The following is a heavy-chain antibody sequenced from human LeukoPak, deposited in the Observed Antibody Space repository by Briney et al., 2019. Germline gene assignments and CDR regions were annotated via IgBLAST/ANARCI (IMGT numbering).Heavy chain of an antibody. J-gene: IGHJ6*03. CDR1: GGSFSGYY. CDR3: ARGEYSYGSNYYYYMDV. CDR2: INHSGST. Sequence: SETLSLTCAVYGGSFSGYYWSWIRQPPGKGLEWIGEINHSGSTNYNPSLKSRVTISVDTSKNQFSLKLSSVTAADTAVYYCARGEYSYGSNYYYYMDVWGKGTTVTVSS. V-gene: IGHV4-34*01. D-gene: IGHD5-18*01.